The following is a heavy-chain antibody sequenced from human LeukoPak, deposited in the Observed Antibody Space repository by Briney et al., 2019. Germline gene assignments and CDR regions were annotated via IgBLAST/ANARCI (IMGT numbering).Heavy chain of an antibody. D-gene: IGHD3-3*01. Sequence: ETLSLTCAVYGGSFSGYYWSWIRQPPGKGLEWVSSISSSGSYIYYADSVKGRFTISRDNAKNSLYLQMNSLRAEDTAVYYCARDGVFGVVTTIDYWGQGTLVTVSS. J-gene: IGHJ4*02. CDR1: GGSFSGYY. CDR2: ISSSGSYI. V-gene: IGHV3-21*01. CDR3: ARDGVFGVVTTIDY.